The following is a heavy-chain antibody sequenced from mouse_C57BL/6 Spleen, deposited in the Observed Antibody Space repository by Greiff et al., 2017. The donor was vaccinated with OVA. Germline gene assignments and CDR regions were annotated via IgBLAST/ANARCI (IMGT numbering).Heavy chain of an antibody. V-gene: IGHV1-80*01. CDR3: ARSGDYGHWYFDV. D-gene: IGHD2-4*01. J-gene: IGHJ1*03. Sequence: QVQLQQSGAELVKPGASVKISCKASGYAFSSYWMNWVKQRPGKGLEWIGQIYPGDGDTNYNGKFKGKATLTADKSSSTAYMQLSSLTSEDSAVYFCARSGDYGHWYFDVWGTGTTVTVSS. CDR1: GYAFSSYW. CDR2: IYPGDGDT.